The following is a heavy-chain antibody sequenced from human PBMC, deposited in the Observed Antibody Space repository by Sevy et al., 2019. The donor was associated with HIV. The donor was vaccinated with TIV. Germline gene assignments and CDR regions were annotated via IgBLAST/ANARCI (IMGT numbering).Heavy chain of an antibody. CDR2: ISGSGGST. CDR3: AKDRIAAAGQQYFDY. Sequence: GGSLRLSCASSGFTFSSYAMSWVRQAPGKGLEWVSAISGSGGSTYYADSVKGRFTISRDNSKNTLYLQMNSLRAEDTAVYYCAKDRIAAAGQQYFDYWGQGTLVTVSS. CDR1: GFTFSSYA. V-gene: IGHV3-23*01. D-gene: IGHD6-13*01. J-gene: IGHJ4*02.